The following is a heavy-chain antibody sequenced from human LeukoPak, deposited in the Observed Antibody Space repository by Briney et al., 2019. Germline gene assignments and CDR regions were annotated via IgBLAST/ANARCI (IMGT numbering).Heavy chain of an antibody. CDR3: AHRRALLWFGDPMWFDP. Sequence: SGPTLVKPTQTLTLTCTFSGFSLSTSGVGVGWIRQPPGKALEWLALIYWDDDKRYSPSLKSRLTITKDTPKNQVVLTMTNMDPVDTATYYCAHRRALLWFGDPMWFDPWGQGTLVTVSS. CDR1: GFSLSTSGVG. D-gene: IGHD3-10*01. J-gene: IGHJ5*02. CDR2: IYWDDDK. V-gene: IGHV2-5*02.